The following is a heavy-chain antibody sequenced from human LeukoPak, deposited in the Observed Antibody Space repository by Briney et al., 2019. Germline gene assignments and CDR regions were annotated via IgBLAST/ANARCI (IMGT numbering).Heavy chain of an antibody. CDR2: IKQDGSEK. CDR1: GFTFSRYW. D-gene: IGHD3-10*01. J-gene: IGHJ4*02. Sequence: GGSLRLPCAASGFTFSRYWMSWVRQAPGKGLEWVANIKQDGSEKYYVDSVKGRFIISRDNAKNSLFLQVNSLRAEDTAVYYCVRDYYGSGSYYQAETKFDYWGQGTLVTVSS. V-gene: IGHV3-7*01. CDR3: VRDYYGSGSYYQAETKFDY.